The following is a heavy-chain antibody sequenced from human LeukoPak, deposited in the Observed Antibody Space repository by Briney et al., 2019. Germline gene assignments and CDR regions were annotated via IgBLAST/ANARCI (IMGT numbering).Heavy chain of an antibody. D-gene: IGHD3-16*01. V-gene: IGHV3-23*01. CDR1: GFSLSNYA. CDR3: AKLGGQEVYNYYVGV. Sequence: GGSLRLSCVVSGFSLSNYAMSWVRQAPGKGLEWVSYISEKGGSTTYGDSVKGRFTISRDNSLNTVYLQMNSLRAEDTAVYYCAKLGGQEVYNYYVGVWGKGTTVAASS. CDR2: ISEKGGST. J-gene: IGHJ6*03.